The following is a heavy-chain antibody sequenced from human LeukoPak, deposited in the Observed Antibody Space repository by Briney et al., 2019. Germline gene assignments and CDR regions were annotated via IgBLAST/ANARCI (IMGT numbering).Heavy chain of an antibody. D-gene: IGHD6-19*01. Sequence: PSETLSLTRTVSGGSISSSSYYWGWIRQPPGKGLEWIGSIYYSGSTNYNPSLKSRVTISVDTSRNQFSLKLSSVTAADTAVYYCARHPASQWLGDYFDYWGQGTLVTVSS. V-gene: IGHV4-39*01. CDR1: GGSISSSSYY. J-gene: IGHJ4*02. CDR3: ARHPASQWLGDYFDY. CDR2: IYYSGST.